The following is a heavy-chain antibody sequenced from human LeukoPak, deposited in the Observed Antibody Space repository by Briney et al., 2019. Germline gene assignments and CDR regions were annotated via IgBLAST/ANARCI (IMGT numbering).Heavy chain of an antibody. CDR2: ISSSSSYI. CDR3: AILTGPDAFDI. CDR1: GGSISSST. Sequence: PSETLSLTCTVSGGSISSSTFSWGWIRQPPGKGLEWVSSISSSSSYIYYADSVKGRFTISRDNAKNSLYLQMNSLRAEDTAVYYCAILTGPDAFDIWGQGTMVTVSS. J-gene: IGHJ3*02. D-gene: IGHD3-9*01. V-gene: IGHV3-21*01.